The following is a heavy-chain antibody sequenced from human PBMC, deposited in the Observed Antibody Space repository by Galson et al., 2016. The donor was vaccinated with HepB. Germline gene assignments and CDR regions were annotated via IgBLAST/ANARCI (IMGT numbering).Heavy chain of an antibody. CDR1: GLTFSKSA. V-gene: IGHV3-7*01. CDR2: VKPAGSGG. J-gene: IGHJ4*02. CDR3: AKPFLSSGLYYFDY. Sequence: ALRHPCAASGLTFSKSAKTWVRQAPGTGLEWVANVKPAGSGGYFLDALKGRFTVSRDNAKNSLYLQMNSLRDDDTAVYYCAKPFLSSGLYYFDYWGRGSLVTVSS. D-gene: IGHD6-19*01.